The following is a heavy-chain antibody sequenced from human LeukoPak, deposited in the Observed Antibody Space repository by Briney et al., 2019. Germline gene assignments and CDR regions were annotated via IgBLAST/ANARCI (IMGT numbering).Heavy chain of an antibody. CDR2: IYYSGST. Sequence: PSETLSLTCAVSGYPINNAYYWVWIRQPPGKGLEWIGSIYYSGSTYYNPSLKSRVTISVDTSKNQFSLKLSSVTAADTAVYYCAKRDGHKDPYWYFDLWGRGTLVTVSS. J-gene: IGHJ2*01. V-gene: IGHV4-38-2*01. CDR3: AKRDGHKDPYWYFDL. D-gene: IGHD5-24*01. CDR1: GYPINNAYY.